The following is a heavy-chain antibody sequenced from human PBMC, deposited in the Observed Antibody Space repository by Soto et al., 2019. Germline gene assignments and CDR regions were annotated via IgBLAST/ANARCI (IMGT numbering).Heavy chain of an antibody. CDR2: ISAYNGNT. Sequence: VASVKVSCKASGYTFTSYGISWVRQAPGQGLEWMGWISAYNGNTNYAQKLQGRVTMTTGTSTSTAYMELRSLRSDDTAVYYCARSSRYYDILTGYFPWHYYYYGMDVWGQGTTVTVSS. CDR3: ARSSRYYDILTGYFPWHYYYYGMDV. D-gene: IGHD3-9*01. J-gene: IGHJ6*02. V-gene: IGHV1-18*04. CDR1: GYTFTSYG.